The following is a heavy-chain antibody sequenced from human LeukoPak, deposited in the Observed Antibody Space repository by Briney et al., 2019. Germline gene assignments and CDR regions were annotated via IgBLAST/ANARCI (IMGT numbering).Heavy chain of an antibody. CDR2: IYSGGST. J-gene: IGHJ4*02. D-gene: IGHD6-19*01. CDR1: GFTVSSNY. V-gene: IGHV3-53*01. CDR3: ARAGTAVAGQYY. Sequence: GGSLRLSCAASGFTVSSNYMSWVCQAPGKGLEWVSVIYSGGSTYYADSVKGRFTISRDNSKNTLYLQMNSLRAEDTAVYYCARAGTAVAGQYYWGQGTLVTVSS.